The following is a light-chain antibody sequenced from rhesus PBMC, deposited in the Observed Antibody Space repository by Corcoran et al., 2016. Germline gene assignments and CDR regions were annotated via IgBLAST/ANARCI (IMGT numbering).Light chain of an antibody. CDR3: LQYTHSPLT. Sequence: DIQMTQSPSSLSASVGDRVTITCQASQGISNWLAWYQQKPGKAPKLLIYNASSLQSGDPSRVSGSGSGTDFTLTIRILPPADFATYYCLQYTHSPLTFGVETKVEIK. J-gene: IGKJ4*01. CDR2: NAS. CDR1: QGISNW. V-gene: IGKV1-21*01.